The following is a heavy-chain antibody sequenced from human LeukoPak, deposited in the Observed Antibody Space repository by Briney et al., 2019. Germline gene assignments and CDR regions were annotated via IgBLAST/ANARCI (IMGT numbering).Heavy chain of an antibody. CDR3: VRDRDFFDP. Sequence: ASVKVSCKASGYTFTNYGINWVRQAPGQGLEWLRGINTNTGNSKYAQGFTGRFVFSLDTSVSTAYLEISTLKAEDTAVYYCVRDRDFFDPWGQGTLVTVSS. V-gene: IGHV7-4-1*02. CDR1: GYTFTNYG. D-gene: IGHD5-24*01. J-gene: IGHJ5*02. CDR2: INTNTGNS.